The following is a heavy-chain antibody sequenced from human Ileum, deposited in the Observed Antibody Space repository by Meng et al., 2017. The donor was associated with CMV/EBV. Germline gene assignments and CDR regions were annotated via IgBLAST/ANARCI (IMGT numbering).Heavy chain of an antibody. V-gene: IGHV3-23*01. D-gene: IGHD6-19*01. CDR2: ISATGGTS. CDR1: GFTFSTYA. Sequence: GVLKISCAASGFTFSTYAMTWVRQAPGNGLEWVSTISATGGTSYYADSVKGRFTISRDNSKSTLFLQMNSLRAEDTAVYYCAKYDLQWLVRGGFDYWGQGTLVTVSS. CDR3: AKYDLQWLVRGGFDY. J-gene: IGHJ4*02.